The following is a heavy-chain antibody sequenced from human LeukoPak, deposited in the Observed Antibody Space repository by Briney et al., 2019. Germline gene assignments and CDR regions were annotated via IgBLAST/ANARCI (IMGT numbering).Heavy chain of an antibody. J-gene: IGHJ5*02. Sequence: SETLSLTCTVSGGSISSGDYYWSWIRQPPGKGLEWIGYIYYSGSTYYNPSLKSRVTISVDTSENQFSLKLSSVTAADTAVYYCARARWYYDFWSGYSELDPWGQGTLVTVSS. CDR1: GGSISSGDYY. V-gene: IGHV4-30-4*01. CDR2: IYYSGST. D-gene: IGHD3-3*01. CDR3: ARARWYYDFWSGYSELDP.